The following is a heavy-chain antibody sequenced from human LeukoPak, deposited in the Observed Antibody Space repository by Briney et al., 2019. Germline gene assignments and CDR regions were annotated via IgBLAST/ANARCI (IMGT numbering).Heavy chain of an antibody. CDR1: GGSISSYY. CDR3: ARLLGPPPVPAPVTTPGWFDP. D-gene: IGHD4-11*01. Sequence: PETLSLTCTVSGGSISSYYWSWIRQPPGKGLEWIGYIYTSGSTNYNPSLKSRVTISVDTSKNQFSLKLSSVTAADTAVYYGARLLGPPPVPAPVTTPGWFDPWGQGTLVTVSS. CDR2: IYTSGST. V-gene: IGHV4-4*09. J-gene: IGHJ5*02.